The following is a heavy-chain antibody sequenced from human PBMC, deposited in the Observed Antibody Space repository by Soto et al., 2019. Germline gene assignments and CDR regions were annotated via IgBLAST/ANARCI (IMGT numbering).Heavy chain of an antibody. CDR3: VTFEERFPAGPQADF. V-gene: IGHV4-34*01. Sequence: QVQVQQWGAGLLKPSETLSLTCGFSGESFSAFYWNWIRQSPEKGLEWIADIHHTGKTNYNPSLKSRVTISMDTSKRQFSLNLTSVTAADTAVYYCVTFEERFPAGPQADFWGQGTPVTVSS. CDR2: IHHTGKT. J-gene: IGHJ4*02. CDR1: GESFSAFY. D-gene: IGHD3-10*01.